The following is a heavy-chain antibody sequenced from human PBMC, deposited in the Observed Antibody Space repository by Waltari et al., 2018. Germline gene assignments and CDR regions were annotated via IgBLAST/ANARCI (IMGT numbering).Heavy chain of an antibody. J-gene: IGHJ5*02. Sequence: EVQLVESGGDLVQPGGSLRLSCAASGFSFSRSWMTWVRQTPGKGMEGVGNIQQNGSEKWYADSVKGRFTISRDNARNLVYLQMNSLRVEDTAVYYCARDLVATPPWGQGTLVTVSS. V-gene: IGHV3-7*01. CDR3: ARDLVATPP. D-gene: IGHD2-21*02. CDR1: GFSFSRSW. CDR2: IQQNGSEK.